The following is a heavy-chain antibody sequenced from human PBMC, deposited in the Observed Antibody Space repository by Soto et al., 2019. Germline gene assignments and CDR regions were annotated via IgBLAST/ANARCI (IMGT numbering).Heavy chain of an antibody. Sequence: PGESLKISCKGSGYSFTSYWIGWVRQKPGKGLELMGIIYPGDSDTRYSPSFQGQVTISADKSISTAYLQWSSLKASDTAMYYCAGGGVRGVITRTRDYYGMDVWGQGTTVPVS. CDR1: GYSFTSYW. J-gene: IGHJ6*02. D-gene: IGHD3-10*01. CDR3: AGGGVRGVITRTRDYYGMDV. CDR2: IYPGDSDT. V-gene: IGHV5-51*01.